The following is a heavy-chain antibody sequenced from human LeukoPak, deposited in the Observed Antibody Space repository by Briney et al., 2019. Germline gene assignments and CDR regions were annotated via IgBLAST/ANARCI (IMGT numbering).Heavy chain of an antibody. CDR2: IIRGLGIS. D-gene: IGHD2-8*01. Sequence: SVKVSFKASGGTFSSYAINWVRQAPGQGLEWMGRIIRGLGISNYAQKFQGRVRITADKSTSTTYMELSSLRSEDTAVYYCASARQRHCTNGVCPSLTDSWGQGTLVTVSS. V-gene: IGHV1-69*04. CDR1: GGTFSSYA. J-gene: IGHJ4*02. CDR3: ASARQRHCTNGVCPSLTDS.